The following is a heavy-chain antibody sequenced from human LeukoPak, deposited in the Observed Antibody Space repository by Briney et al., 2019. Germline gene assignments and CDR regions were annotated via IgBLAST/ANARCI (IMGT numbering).Heavy chain of an antibody. J-gene: IGHJ4*02. Sequence: SETLSLTCTVSGGSLSSSSYYWRWIRQPPGKGLEWLGSIYSRGSNYYNPSLKSRVTISVDTSKNQFSLKLSSVTAADTAVYYCARRRYSSGWLDRRGQGTLVTVSS. CDR1: GGSLSSSSYY. D-gene: IGHD6-19*01. V-gene: IGHV4-39*01. CDR2: IYSRGSN. CDR3: ARRRYSSGWLDR.